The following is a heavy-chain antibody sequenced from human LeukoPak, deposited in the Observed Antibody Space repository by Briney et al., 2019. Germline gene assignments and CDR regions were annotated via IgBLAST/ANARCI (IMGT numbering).Heavy chain of an antibody. Sequence: PSGTLSLTCAVSGGSISSSNWWSWVRPPPGKGLEWIGEIYHSGSNNYNPSLKSRVTISVDKSKNQFSLKLSSVTAADTAVYYCASPDPFIAAAGTPSYYYYMDVWGKGTTVTVSS. D-gene: IGHD6-13*01. CDR1: GGSISSSNW. J-gene: IGHJ6*03. V-gene: IGHV4-4*02. CDR2: IYHSGSN. CDR3: ASPDPFIAAAGTPSYYYYMDV.